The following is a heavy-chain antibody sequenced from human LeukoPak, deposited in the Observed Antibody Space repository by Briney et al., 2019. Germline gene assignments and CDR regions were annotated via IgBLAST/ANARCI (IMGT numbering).Heavy chain of an antibody. Sequence: SETLSLTCTISRGSISGFYWSWIRQPPGKGLEWIGYIYYSGSSNYNPSLKSRVTISVDTSKDQFSLKLSSVTAADTAVYYCARNRASGTPYLDYWGQGLLVTVSS. CDR3: ARNRASGTPYLDY. D-gene: IGHD3-10*01. CDR2: IYYSGSS. V-gene: IGHV4-59*08. CDR1: RGSISGFY. J-gene: IGHJ4*02.